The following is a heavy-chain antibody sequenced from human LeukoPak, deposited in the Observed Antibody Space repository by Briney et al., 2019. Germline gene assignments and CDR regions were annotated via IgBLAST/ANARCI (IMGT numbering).Heavy chain of an antibody. CDR2: IDTNTGNP. V-gene: IGHV7-4-1*02. CDR3: GREGDGHKFDLDY. D-gene: IGHD5-24*01. CDR1: GYTFTNYA. J-gene: IGHJ4*02. Sequence: GASVKVSCKASGYTFTNYAMNWVRQAPGQGLEWMGWIDTNTGNPRYAQGFTGRFVFSLDTSVSTAYLQISSLKAEDTAVYYCGREGDGHKFDLDYWGQGTLVTVSS.